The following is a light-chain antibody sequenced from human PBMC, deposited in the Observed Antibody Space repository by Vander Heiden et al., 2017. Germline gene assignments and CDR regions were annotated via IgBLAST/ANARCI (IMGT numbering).Light chain of an antibody. V-gene: IGKV1-39*01. Sequence: EMTQTPSSLSPSVGDRVTITCRASQSISSYLNWYQQKPGKAPKLLIYNAATLQSGVPSWFAGSGSGTDFSLTIRSLQPEDFATYYCQQCYISPYTFGQGTKLEVK. J-gene: IGKJ2*01. CDR3: QQCYISPYT. CDR2: NAA. CDR1: QSISSY.